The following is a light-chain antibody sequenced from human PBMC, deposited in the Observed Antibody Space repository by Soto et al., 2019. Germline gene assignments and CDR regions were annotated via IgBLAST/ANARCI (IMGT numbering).Light chain of an antibody. J-gene: IGKJ4*02. CDR1: QSVSSY. CDR2: DAS. CDR3: QQRSNWPLT. V-gene: IGKV3-11*01. Sequence: EIVLTQSPATLSLSPGERATLSCRASQSVSSYLAWYQQKPGQAPRLLIYDASNRAPGIHARFSGSGSGTDVSLSISSLEPEDFVVYYCQQRSNWPLTFGGGTKVEIK.